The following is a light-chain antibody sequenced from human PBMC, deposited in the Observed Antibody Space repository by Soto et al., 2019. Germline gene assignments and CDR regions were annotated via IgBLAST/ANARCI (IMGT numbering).Light chain of an antibody. Sequence: VQMTQSPSSLSASVGYRITITCQASQDISNRLNWYHQKPGKAPNLLIYDASNLAAGVPSGFSGSGSGTHFTFTITSLQPEDIGTYYCQNCFTVPYTFGQGTKVDIK. CDR3: QNCFTVPYT. CDR2: DAS. J-gene: IGKJ2*01. V-gene: IGKV1-33*01. CDR1: QDISNR.